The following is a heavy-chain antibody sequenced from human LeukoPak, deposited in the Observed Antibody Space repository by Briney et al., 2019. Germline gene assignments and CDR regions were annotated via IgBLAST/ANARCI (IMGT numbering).Heavy chain of an antibody. CDR3: AREAGSSYGEHMPYYFDF. CDR2: ISPYNGNT. J-gene: IGHJ4*02. Sequence: ASLKVSCKASGYTFASSAISWLRQAPGQGLEWMGWISPYNGNTNYAQKLQGRVTMTTDTSTSTAYMEMRSLRSDDTAVYYCAREAGSSYGEHMPYYFDFWGQGTLVTVSS. V-gene: IGHV1-18*01. CDR1: GYTFASSA. D-gene: IGHD5-18*01.